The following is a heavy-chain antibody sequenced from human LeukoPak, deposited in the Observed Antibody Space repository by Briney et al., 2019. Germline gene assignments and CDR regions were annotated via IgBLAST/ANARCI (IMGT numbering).Heavy chain of an antibody. CDR2: ISASSTYI. Sequence: GGSLRLSCAGAGFTFSTYSMNWVRQAPGKGLEWVSSISASSTYIYYADSVKGRFTVSRDNAENSLYLQMNSLRAEDTAVYYCARGRAVAGSYSFDYWGQGALVTVSS. J-gene: IGHJ4*02. V-gene: IGHV3-21*01. D-gene: IGHD6-19*01. CDR1: GFTFSTYS. CDR3: ARGRAVAGSYSFDY.